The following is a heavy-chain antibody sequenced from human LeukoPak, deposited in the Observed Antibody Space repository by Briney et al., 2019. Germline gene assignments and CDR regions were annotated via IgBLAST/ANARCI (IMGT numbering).Heavy chain of an antibody. V-gene: IGHV3-7*01. Sequence: GGSLRLSCAASGFSFRDYWMNWVRQAPGKGLEWVASINKDESARYYVDSVKGRFTISRDNAKNSLYLQMNSLRVEDTAVYFXARGGYYTFDSWGQGTLVTVSS. CDR3: ARGGYYTFDS. CDR1: GFSFRDYW. J-gene: IGHJ4*02. D-gene: IGHD3-3*01. CDR2: INKDESAR.